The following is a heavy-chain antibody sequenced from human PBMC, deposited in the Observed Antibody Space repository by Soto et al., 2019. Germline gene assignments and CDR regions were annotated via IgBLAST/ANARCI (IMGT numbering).Heavy chain of an antibody. CDR1: GFTFSRYA. D-gene: IGHD3-10*01. CDR3: ARSRSGAVADSFDF. J-gene: IGHJ4*02. CDR2: ISRDGTNK. V-gene: IGHV3-30*04. Sequence: GGSLRLSCSASGFTFSRYAIHWVRQAPGKGLEWVAVISRDGTNKYYVDSVKGRFTISRDNSRNTLYLQMNSLRHEDAAVYYCARSRSGAVADSFDFWGQGTLVTVSS.